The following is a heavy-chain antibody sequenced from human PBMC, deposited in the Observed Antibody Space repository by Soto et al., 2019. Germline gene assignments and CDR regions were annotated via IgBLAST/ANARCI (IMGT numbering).Heavy chain of an antibody. V-gene: IGHV6-1*01. Sequence: SQTLSLTCAISGDSVSSNSAAWNWVRQSPSGGIEWLGRTYYRSKWNNDYAVSVKRRITINPDTSKNQFSLQLNSVTPEDTAVYYCAREGGDSSSWHFDYWGQGTLVTVSS. CDR1: GDSVSSNSAA. D-gene: IGHD6-13*01. CDR3: AREGGDSSSWHFDY. J-gene: IGHJ4*02. CDR2: TYYRSKWNN.